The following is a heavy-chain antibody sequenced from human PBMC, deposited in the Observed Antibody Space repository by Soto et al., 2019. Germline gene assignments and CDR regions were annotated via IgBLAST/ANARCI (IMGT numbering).Heavy chain of an antibody. CDR2: ISAYNGNT. Sequence: QVQLVQSGAEVKKPGASVRVSCKASGYIFNHYGIGWVRQAPGQGLEWMGWISAYNGNTHYAGSLQGRISMTTDTSTSTSDMELRSLRSDDTAVYYSARCGQECTSTYCSDIYDGLDVWGQGTTVTVSS. V-gene: IGHV1-18*01. D-gene: IGHD2-2*01. J-gene: IGHJ6*02. CDR1: GYIFNHYG. CDR3: ARCGQECTSTYCSDIYDGLDV.